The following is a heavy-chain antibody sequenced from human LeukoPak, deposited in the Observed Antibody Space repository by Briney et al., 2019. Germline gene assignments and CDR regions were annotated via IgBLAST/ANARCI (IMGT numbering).Heavy chain of an antibody. V-gene: IGHV7-4-1*02. CDR1: GCTFTSYA. D-gene: IGHD2-2*01. CDR2: INTNTGNP. CDR3: ARAAVVAVPVAIHY. J-gene: IGHJ4*02. Sequence: ASVKVSCKASGCTFTSYAMNWVRQAPGQGLEWMGWINTNTGNPTYAQGFTGRFVFSLDTSVSTAYLQISSLKAEDTAVYYCARAAVVAVPVAIHYWGQGTLVTVSS.